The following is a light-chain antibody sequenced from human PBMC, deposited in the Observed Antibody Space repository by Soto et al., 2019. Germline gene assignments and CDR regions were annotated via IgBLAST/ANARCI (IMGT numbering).Light chain of an antibody. CDR3: QHYSLSPWT. V-gene: IGKV3-20*01. CDR2: ATS. J-gene: IGKJ1*01. Sequence: EVVLTQSPGTLSLSPGERATLSCRPSQTISGSYLAWYQQKPGQAPRLLIYATSRRATGIPDRFSGSGSETDFTHTISRLEPEDFAVYYCQHYSLSPWTFGQGTKVEIK. CDR1: QTISGSY.